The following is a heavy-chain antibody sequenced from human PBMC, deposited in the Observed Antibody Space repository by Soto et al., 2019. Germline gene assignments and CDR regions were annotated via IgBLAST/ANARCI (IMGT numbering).Heavy chain of an antibody. Sequence: HPGGSLRLSCAASGFTVSSNYMSWVRLAPGKGLECVSLIYSGDTTYYADSVKGRFTISRDNSKNTLYLQMNSLRAEDTAVYYCATGWDLTNFDYWGQGTLVTVSS. CDR1: GFTVSSNY. J-gene: IGHJ4*02. CDR2: IYSGDTT. D-gene: IGHD1-26*01. V-gene: IGHV3-53*01. CDR3: ATGWDLTNFDY.